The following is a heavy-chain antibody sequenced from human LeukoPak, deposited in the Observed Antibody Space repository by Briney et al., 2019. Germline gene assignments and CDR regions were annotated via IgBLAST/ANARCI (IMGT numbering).Heavy chain of an antibody. CDR1: RFTFSSYA. D-gene: IGHD4-17*01. CDR2: ISGSGGST. Sequence: PGGSLRLSCAASRFTFSSYAMSWVRQAPGKGLEWVSAISGSGGSTYYADSVKGRFTISRDNSKNTLYLQMNSLRAEDTAVYYCAKDFNDYGDYLSLDYWGQGTLVTVSS. J-gene: IGHJ4*02. V-gene: IGHV3-23*01. CDR3: AKDFNDYGDYLSLDY.